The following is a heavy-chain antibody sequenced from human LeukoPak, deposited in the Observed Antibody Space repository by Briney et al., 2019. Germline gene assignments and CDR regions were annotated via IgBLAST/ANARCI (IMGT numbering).Heavy chain of an antibody. J-gene: IGHJ4*02. CDR3: ARTPKFSGYSGYDYSDY. CDR2: INHSGST. CDR1: GGAFSGFY. D-gene: IGHD5-12*01. Sequence: KPSETPSPTCAVYGGAFSGFYLGWVRPPPREGGEGIGGINHSGSTNYNPSLKSRVTISVDTSKNQFSLKLSSVTAADTAVYYCARTPKFSGYSGYDYSDYWGQGTLVTVSS. V-gene: IGHV4-34*01.